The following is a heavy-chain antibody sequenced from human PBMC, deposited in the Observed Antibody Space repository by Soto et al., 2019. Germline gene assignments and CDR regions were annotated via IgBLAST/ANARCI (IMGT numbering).Heavy chain of an antibody. CDR3: ARGGGVGVAGSAAFDM. J-gene: IGHJ3*02. D-gene: IGHD3-3*01. Sequence: QLHLVQSGAVVKKPGASVTVSCSASGYPVTAYYMHWVRQAPGRGLEWMGGINPATGAAKYTQPFQGGVPMTRDTSTSTVFMELSGLTSEDTAVFYCARGGGVGVAGSAAFDMWGQGTLVTVSS. CDR1: GYPVTAYY. V-gene: IGHV1-2*02. CDR2: INPATGAA.